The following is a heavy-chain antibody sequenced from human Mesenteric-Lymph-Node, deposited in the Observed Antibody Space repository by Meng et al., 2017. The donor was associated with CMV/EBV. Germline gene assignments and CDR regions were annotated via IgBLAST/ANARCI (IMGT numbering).Heavy chain of an antibody. Sequence: ASVNVSCKASVYTFTAYFLHWVRKAPGQGLAWVGWINPNSGGTNFAQRFQGRVTMTRDTSISTAYMEVSRLTSDDTAIYFCARGTTIVASDIWGQGTMVTVSS. J-gene: IGHJ3*02. CDR3: ARGTTIVASDI. D-gene: IGHD1-26*01. CDR2: INPNSGGT. V-gene: IGHV1-2*02. CDR1: VYTFTAYF.